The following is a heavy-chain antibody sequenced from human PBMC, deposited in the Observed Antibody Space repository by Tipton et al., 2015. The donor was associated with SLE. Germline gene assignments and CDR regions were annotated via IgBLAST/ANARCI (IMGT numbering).Heavy chain of an antibody. CDR3: ATPGDLEEHDAFDI. V-gene: IGHV4-31*03. D-gene: IGHD7-27*01. Sequence: TLSLTCTVSGGSISSGGYYWSWIRQHPGKGLEWIGYIYYSGSTYYNPSLKSRVTISVDTSKNQFSLKLSSVTAADTAVYYCATPGDLEEHDAFDIWGQGTMVTVSS. J-gene: IGHJ3*02. CDR2: IYYSGST. CDR1: GGSISSGGYY.